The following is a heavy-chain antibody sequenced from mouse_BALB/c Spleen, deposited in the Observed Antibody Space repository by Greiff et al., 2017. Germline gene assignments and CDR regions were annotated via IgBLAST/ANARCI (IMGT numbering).Heavy chain of an antibody. D-gene: IGHD1-1*01. V-gene: IGHV6-6*02. CDR1: GFTFSNYW. CDR2: IRLKSNNYAT. CDR3: TRAPSIYYYGSSYFDY. Sequence: EVKLVESGGGLVQPGGSMKLSCVASGFTFSNYWMNWVRQSPEKGLEWVAEIRLKSNNYATHYAESVKGRFTISRDDSKSSVYLQMNNLRAEDTGIYYCTRAPSIYYYGSSYFDYWGQGTTLTVSS. J-gene: IGHJ2*01.